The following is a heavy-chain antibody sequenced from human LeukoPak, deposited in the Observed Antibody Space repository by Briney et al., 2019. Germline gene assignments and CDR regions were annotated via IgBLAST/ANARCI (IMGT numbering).Heavy chain of an antibody. Sequence: SETLSLTCTVSGGSIGSYYWNWIRQPPGKGLEWIGYIYYSGSTNYNPSLKSRVTISVDTSKNQFSLKLSSVTDADTAVYYCVSRGYSYGNFDYWGQGTLVTVSS. CDR3: VSRGYSYGNFDY. V-gene: IGHV4-59*08. J-gene: IGHJ4*02. CDR2: IYYSGST. CDR1: GGSIGSYY. D-gene: IGHD5-18*01.